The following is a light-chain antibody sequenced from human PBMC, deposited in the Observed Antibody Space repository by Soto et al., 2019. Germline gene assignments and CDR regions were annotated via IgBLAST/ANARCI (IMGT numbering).Light chain of an antibody. CDR2: DAS. CDR1: QSVSSY. J-gene: IGKJ3*01. Sequence: EIVLTQSPATLSLSPGERATLSCRASQSVSSYLAWYQQKPGQAPRLLIYDASNRATGIPARFSGSGSGTDFTLTISSLEPEDFAVYYCQQRSNWPLLFTFGPGTKLDIK. CDR3: QQRSNWPLLFT. V-gene: IGKV3-11*01.